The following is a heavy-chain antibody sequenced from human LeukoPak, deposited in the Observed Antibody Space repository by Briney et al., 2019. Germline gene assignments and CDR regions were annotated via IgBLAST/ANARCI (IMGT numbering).Heavy chain of an antibody. D-gene: IGHD3-16*01. J-gene: IGHJ4*02. V-gene: IGHV3-15*01. Sequence: GGSLRLSCAASGFTFSNAWMSWVRQAPGKGLEWVGRIKSKTDGRTTDYAAPVKGRFTISRNDSKNTLYLRMNSLKTEDTAVYYCTTDHPGGHWGQGTLVTVSS. CDR1: GFTFSNAW. CDR3: TTDHPGGH. CDR2: IKSKTDGRTT.